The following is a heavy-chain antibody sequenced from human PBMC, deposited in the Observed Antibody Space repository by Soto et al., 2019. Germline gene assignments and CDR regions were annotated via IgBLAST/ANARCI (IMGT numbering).Heavy chain of an antibody. CDR2: IYYSGST. Sequence: SETLSLTCTVSGGSISSSSYYWGWIRQPPGKGLEWIGSIYYSGSTYYNPSLKSRVTISVDTSKNQFSLKLSSVTAADTAVYYCARSEGAPSIAAADYYYGMDVWGQGTTVTVSS. V-gene: IGHV4-39*01. D-gene: IGHD6-13*01. CDR1: GGSISSSSYY. CDR3: ARSEGAPSIAAADYYYGMDV. J-gene: IGHJ6*02.